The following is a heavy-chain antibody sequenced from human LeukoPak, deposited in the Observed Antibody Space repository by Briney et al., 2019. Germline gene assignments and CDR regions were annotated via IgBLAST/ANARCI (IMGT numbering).Heavy chain of an antibody. D-gene: IGHD5-12*01. Sequence: PGGSLRLSCAASGFTFSNYAMSWVRQAPGRALEWVSSIISSGTYIFYADSVKGRFTISRDNAKNSLYLQMNSLGPEDTAVYYCARDGRGYSDAFDIWGQGTMVTVSS. J-gene: IGHJ3*02. V-gene: IGHV3-21*01. CDR2: IISSGTYI. CDR1: GFTFSNYA. CDR3: ARDGRGYSDAFDI.